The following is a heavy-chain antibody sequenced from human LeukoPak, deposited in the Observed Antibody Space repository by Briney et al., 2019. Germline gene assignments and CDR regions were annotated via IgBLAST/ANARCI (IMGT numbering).Heavy chain of an antibody. J-gene: IGHJ4*02. D-gene: IGHD5-24*01. CDR2: MSSVESSI. CDR3: ARSRDGYNLADF. V-gene: IGHV3-30-3*01. CDR1: GFTFTSYI. Sequence: GGSLRLSCAASGFTFTSYIIHWIRQAPGKGLEWVAAMSSVESSIFYAASVRGRFTISRDNSRNTLFLQMNSLSPEDTAVYYCARSRDGYNLADFWGQGTLVTVSS.